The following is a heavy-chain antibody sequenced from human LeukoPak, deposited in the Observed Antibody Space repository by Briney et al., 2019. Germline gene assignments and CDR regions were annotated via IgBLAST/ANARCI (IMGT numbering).Heavy chain of an antibody. Sequence: PGGSLRLSCAASGFTFSSYSMNWVRQAPGKGLEWVSYISSSSSTIYYADSVKGRFTISRDNAKNSLYLQMNSLRAEDTAVYYCAGATDYYYMDVWGKGTTVTVSS. CDR3: AGATDYYYMDV. CDR1: GFTFSSYS. D-gene: IGHD5-12*01. CDR2: ISSSSSTI. V-gene: IGHV3-48*04. J-gene: IGHJ6*03.